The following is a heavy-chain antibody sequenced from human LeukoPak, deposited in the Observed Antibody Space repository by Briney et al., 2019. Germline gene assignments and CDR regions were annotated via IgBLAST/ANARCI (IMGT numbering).Heavy chain of an antibody. CDR3: ATELRDDYYDSTWDAFDI. CDR2: FDPEDGET. CDR1: GYTLTELS. D-gene: IGHD3-22*01. Sequence: ASVKVSCKVSGYTLTELSMHWVRQAPGKGLEWMGGFDPEDGETIYAQKFQGRVTMTEDTSTDTAYMELSSLRSEDTAMYYCATELRDDYYDSTWDAFDIWGQGTMVTVSS. J-gene: IGHJ3*02. V-gene: IGHV1-24*01.